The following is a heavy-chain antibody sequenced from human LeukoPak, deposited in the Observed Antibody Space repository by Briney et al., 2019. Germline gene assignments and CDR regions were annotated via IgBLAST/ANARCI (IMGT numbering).Heavy chain of an antibody. CDR1: GFTFDDYA. CDR3: AKDSGTGGAFDI. J-gene: IGHJ3*02. CDR2: ISWNSGSI. D-gene: IGHD3/OR15-3a*01. Sequence: PGRSLRLSCAASGFTFDDYAMHWVRQAPGKGLEWVSGISWNSGSIGYADSVKGRFTISRDNAKNSLYLQMNSLRAEDTALYYCAKDSGTGGAFDIWGQGTMVTVYS. V-gene: IGHV3-9*01.